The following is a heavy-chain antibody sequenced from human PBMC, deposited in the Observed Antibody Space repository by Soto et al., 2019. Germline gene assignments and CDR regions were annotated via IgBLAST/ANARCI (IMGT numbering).Heavy chain of an antibody. CDR1: AFTFGDYG. CDR2: ISYDGSGK. V-gene: IGHV3-30*03. J-gene: IGHJ6*02. Sequence: PGGSLRLSCAASAFTFGDYGMHWVRMGQGQGLEREGVISYDGSGKYYSDSTKNRLSIFRVNSHNTLYSQMDSPMIEEETAYYYARDPRHCSGGSCYLYLYHYGLDVRGQGTTVTVSS. CDR3: ARDPRHCSGGSCYLYLYHYGLDV. D-gene: IGHD2-15*01.